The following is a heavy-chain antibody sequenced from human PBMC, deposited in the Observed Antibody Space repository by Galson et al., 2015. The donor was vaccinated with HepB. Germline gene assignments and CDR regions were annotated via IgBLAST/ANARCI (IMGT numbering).Heavy chain of an antibody. J-gene: IGHJ4*02. CDR3: AKEIYYYDSSGYLAG. Sequence: SLRLSCAASGFTFDDYAMHWVRQAPGKGLEWVSGISWNSGSIGYADSVKGRFTISRDNAKNSLYLQMNSLRAEDTALYYCAKEIYYYDSSGYLAGWGQGTLVTVSS. D-gene: IGHD3-22*01. V-gene: IGHV3-9*01. CDR1: GFTFDDYA. CDR2: ISWNSGSI.